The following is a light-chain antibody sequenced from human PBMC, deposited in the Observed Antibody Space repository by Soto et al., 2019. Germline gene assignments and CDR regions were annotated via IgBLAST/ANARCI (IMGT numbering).Light chain of an antibody. CDR1: RSDVGGYNY. Sequence: QSALTQPASVSGSPGQSITISCTGTRSDVGGYNYVSWYQQHPGKAPKLMIYEVSNRPSGVSNRCSGSKSGNTASLTISGLQAEDQADYYCNSYTSTSSWVFGGGTKLTVL. J-gene: IGLJ3*02. CDR3: NSYTSTSSWV. CDR2: EVS. V-gene: IGLV2-14*01.